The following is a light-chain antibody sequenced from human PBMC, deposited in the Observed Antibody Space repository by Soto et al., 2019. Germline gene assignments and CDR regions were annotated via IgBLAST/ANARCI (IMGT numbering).Light chain of an antibody. CDR2: GAS. Sequence: EIVMTQSPATLSVSPGERVTLSCRASQSVSNNLAWYQQNPGQPPRLLIYGASTWATGIPARFSASGSGTEFTLTISSLRSEDFAVYYCQQRSNRPSTTFGQGTRLEI. CDR3: QQRSNRPSTT. CDR1: QSVSNN. V-gene: IGKV3-15*01. J-gene: IGKJ5*01.